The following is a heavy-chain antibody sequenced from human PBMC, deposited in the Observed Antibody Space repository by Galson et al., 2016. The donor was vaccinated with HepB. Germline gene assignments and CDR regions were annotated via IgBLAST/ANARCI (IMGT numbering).Heavy chain of an antibody. J-gene: IGHJ4*02. D-gene: IGHD3-3*02. CDR1: GASISRYY. CDR3: AGQMTSFISIDY. V-gene: IGHV4-59*01. Sequence: SETLSLTCTISGASISRYYWSRIRQPPGKEPEWIGDINYSGSANYNPSLKSRVSISVDVSKSQFSLKLNSVTAADTAVYYCAGQMTSFISIDYWGQGTLVTVSS. CDR2: INYSGSA.